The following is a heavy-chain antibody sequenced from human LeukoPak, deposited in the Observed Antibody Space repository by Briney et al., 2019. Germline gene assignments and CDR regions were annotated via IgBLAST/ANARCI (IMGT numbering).Heavy chain of an antibody. V-gene: IGHV4-30-4*01. CDR3: VRDRSRPNPFFDS. J-gene: IGHJ4*02. CDR2: IHHSGSTY. CDR1: GGSISSGDYY. Sequence: SQTLSLTCTVSGGSISSGDYYWSWIRQPPGKGLEWFGYIHHSGSTYYYNPSLTSRVTMSVDTSKNQFSLKLSSVGAADTAVYYCVRDRSRPNPFFDSWGQGTLVTVSS. D-gene: IGHD6-13*01.